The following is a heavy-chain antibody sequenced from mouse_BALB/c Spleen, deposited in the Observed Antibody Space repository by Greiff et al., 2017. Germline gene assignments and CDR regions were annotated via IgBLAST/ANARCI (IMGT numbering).Heavy chain of an antibody. CDR2: ISSGGSYT. Sequence: EVQGVESGGDLVKPGGSLKLSCAASGFTFSSYGMSWVRQTPDKRLEWVATISSGGSYTYYPYSVKGRFTISRDNAKNTLYLQMSSLKSEDTAMYYCARHSTGTLDYWGQGTTLTVSS. CDR1: GFTFSSYG. CDR3: ARHSTGTLDY. V-gene: IGHV5-6*01. D-gene: IGHD4-1*01. J-gene: IGHJ2*01.